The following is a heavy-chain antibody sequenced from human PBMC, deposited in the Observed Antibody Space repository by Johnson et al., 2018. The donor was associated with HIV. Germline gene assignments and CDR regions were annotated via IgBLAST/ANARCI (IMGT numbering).Heavy chain of an antibody. D-gene: IGHD6-13*01. V-gene: IGHV3-30*04. Sequence: QMLLVESGGGVVQPGRSLRLACAASGFTFSSYPMHLVRQAPGKGLEWVAVISYDGNNKYSADSVKGRFTISRDHSRNRLYIQMNSLRVEDTGVYYCARGVKQQLNVVDAFDIWGQGTKVTVSS. CDR1: GFTFSSYP. CDR2: ISYDGNNK. J-gene: IGHJ3*02. CDR3: ARGVKQQLNVVDAFDI.